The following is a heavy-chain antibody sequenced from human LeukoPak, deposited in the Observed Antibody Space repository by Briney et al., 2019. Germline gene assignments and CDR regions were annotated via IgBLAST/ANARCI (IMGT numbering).Heavy chain of an antibody. CDR1: GGSISSSSYY. Sequence: ETLSLTCTVSGGSISSSSYYWGWIRQPPGKGLEWVANIKQDGSEKYYVDSVKGRFTISRDNARNSLYLQMNSLRAEDTAVYYCAVRGTRIFQHWGQGTLVTVSS. CDR3: AVRGTRIFQH. J-gene: IGHJ1*01. CDR2: IKQDGSEK. D-gene: IGHD3-16*01. V-gene: IGHV3-7*01.